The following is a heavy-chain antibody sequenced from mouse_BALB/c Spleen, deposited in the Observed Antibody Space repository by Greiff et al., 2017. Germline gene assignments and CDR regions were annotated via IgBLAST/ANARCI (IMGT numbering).Heavy chain of an antibody. CDR1: GYSITSGYY. CDR3: ARDRDSWAMDY. CDR2: ISYDGSN. J-gene: IGHJ4*01. D-gene: IGHD3-1*01. V-gene: IGHV3-6*02. Sequence: EVKLQESGPGLVKPSQSLSLTCSVTGYSITSGYYWNWIRQFPGNKLEWMGYISYDGSNNYNPSLKNRISITRDTSKNQFFLKLNSVTTEDTATYYCARDRDSWAMDYWGQGTSVTVSS.